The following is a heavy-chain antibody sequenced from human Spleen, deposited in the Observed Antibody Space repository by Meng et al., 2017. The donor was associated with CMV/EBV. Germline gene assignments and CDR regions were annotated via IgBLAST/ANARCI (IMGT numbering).Heavy chain of an antibody. V-gene: IGHV3-74*01. CDR2: INSDGSST. CDR3: ARRPTGHGMDA. J-gene: IGHJ6*02. CDR1: GFTFSGYT. D-gene: IGHD1-14*01. Sequence: GESLKISCAASGFTFSGYTMNWVRQAPGKGLEWVSRINSDGSSTNYADSVKGRFTISRDNAKNTLYLQMNSLRAEDTAVYYCARRPTGHGMDAWGQGTTVTVSS.